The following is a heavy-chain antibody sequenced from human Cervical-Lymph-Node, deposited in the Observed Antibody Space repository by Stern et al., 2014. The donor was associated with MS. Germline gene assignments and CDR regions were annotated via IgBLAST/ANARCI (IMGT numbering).Heavy chain of an antibody. CDR1: GGSISSSSYY. D-gene: IGHD3-10*02. Sequence: QVQLQESGPGLVKPSETLSLTCTVSGGSISSSSYYWGWIRQPPGKELEWIGSIYSSGSTYYNSSLKSRGTISVDTSKNQFSLKLSSVTAADTAVYYCARRATTFGAFDIWGRGTMVTVSS. CDR3: ARRATTFGAFDI. V-gene: IGHV4-39*01. J-gene: IGHJ3*02. CDR2: IYSSGST.